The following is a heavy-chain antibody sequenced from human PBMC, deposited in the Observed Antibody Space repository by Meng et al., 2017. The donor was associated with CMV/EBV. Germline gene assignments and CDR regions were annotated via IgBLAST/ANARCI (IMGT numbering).Heavy chain of an antibody. Sequence: SETLSLTCAVYGGSFSGYYWSWIRQPPGKGLEWIGEINHSGSTNYNPPLKSRVTISVDTSKNQFSLKLSSVTAADTAVYYCARGLPSGGIRLFDYYYGMDVWGQGTTVTVSS. CDR3: ARGLPSGGIRLFDYYYGMDV. CDR1: GGSFSGYY. D-gene: IGHD3-16*01. V-gene: IGHV4-34*01. CDR2: INHSGST. J-gene: IGHJ6*02.